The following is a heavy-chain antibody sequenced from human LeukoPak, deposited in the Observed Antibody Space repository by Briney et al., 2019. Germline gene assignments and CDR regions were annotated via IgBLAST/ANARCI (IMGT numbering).Heavy chain of an antibody. CDR3: ARGSDTAAGLY. J-gene: IGHJ4*02. V-gene: IGHV4-34*01. CDR2: INHSGST. CDR1: GGSFSGYY. D-gene: IGHD6-13*01. Sequence: PSETLSLTCAVCGGSFSGYYWSWIRQPPGKGLEWIGEINHSGSTNYNPSLKSRVSISVDSSKNQFPLKVSSVTAADTAVYYCARGSDTAAGLYWGQGTLVTVSS.